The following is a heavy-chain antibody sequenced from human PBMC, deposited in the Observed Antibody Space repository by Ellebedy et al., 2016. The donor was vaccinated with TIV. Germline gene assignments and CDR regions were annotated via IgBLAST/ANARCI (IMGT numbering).Heavy chain of an antibody. CDR3: AKDQKVGAELVFNWFDP. CDR1: GVFINSYF. CDR2: IYYNGTT. D-gene: IGHD1-26*01. J-gene: IGHJ5*02. Sequence: SETLSLTCSVSGVFINSYFWGWIRQPPGKGLEWIGYIYYNGTTSYNPSLKSRVSISVEKSKNQFSLRLSSVTAADTAVYYCAKDQKVGAELVFNWFDPWGQGTLVTVSS. V-gene: IGHV4-59*12.